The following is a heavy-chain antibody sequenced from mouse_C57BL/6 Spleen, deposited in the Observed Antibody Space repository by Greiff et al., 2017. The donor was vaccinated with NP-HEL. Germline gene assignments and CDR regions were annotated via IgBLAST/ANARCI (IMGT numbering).Heavy chain of an antibody. V-gene: IGHV1-69*01. CDR3: RHDGYDVGDRYLDY. D-gene: IGHD2-2*01. Sequence: VQLQQPGAELVMPGASVKLSCKASGYTFTSYWMHWVKQRPGQGLEWIGEIDPSDSYTNYNQKFKGKSTLTVDNSSSTAYMQLRRLTSEDSAVYDCRHDGYDVGDRYLDYWGQGTTLTVSS. CDR1: GYTFTSYW. CDR2: IDPSDSYT. J-gene: IGHJ2*01.